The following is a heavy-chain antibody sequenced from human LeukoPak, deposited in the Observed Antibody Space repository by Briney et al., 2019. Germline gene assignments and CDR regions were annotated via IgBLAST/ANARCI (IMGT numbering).Heavy chain of an antibody. CDR2: IGGSGCGI. Sequence: GGSLRLSCAASGFTFSSYAMSWVRQAPGKGLEWVAAIGGSGCGIFYADSVKGRFTISRDNSKNTLFLQMNSLRAEDTAVYYCAKLAGLTYEHYYFDYWGQGTLVTVSS. J-gene: IGHJ4*02. V-gene: IGHV3-23*01. CDR1: GFTFSSYA. D-gene: IGHD3-3*02. CDR3: AKLAGLTYEHYYFDY.